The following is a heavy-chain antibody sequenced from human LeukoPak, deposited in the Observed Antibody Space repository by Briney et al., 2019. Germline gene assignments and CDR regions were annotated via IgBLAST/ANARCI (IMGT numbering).Heavy chain of an antibody. D-gene: IGHD4-17*01. Sequence: AGGSLRLSCEVSGFTVTSNYMSWVRQAPGKGLEWVSVIYAGGNTYYADAVKGRFTVSRDYLKNMLYLQMNSLRAEDTAVYYCAKTTVTTIGYYYYGMDVWGQGTTVTVSS. CDR2: IYAGGNT. V-gene: IGHV3-66*01. CDR3: AKTTVTTIGYYYYGMDV. J-gene: IGHJ6*02. CDR1: GFTVTSNY.